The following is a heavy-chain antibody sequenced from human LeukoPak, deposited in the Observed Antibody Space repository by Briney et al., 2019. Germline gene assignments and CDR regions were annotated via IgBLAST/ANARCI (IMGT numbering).Heavy chain of an antibody. D-gene: IGHD3-10*01. CDR3: ARGSYYGSGSYYLYYYYYYYMDV. Sequence: GGSLRLSCAASGFTFSNYAMSWVRQAPGKGLEWVSYISSSGSTIYYADSVKGRFTISRDNAKNSLYLQMNSLRAEDTAVYYCARGSYYGSGSYYLYYYYYYYMDVWGKGTTVTISS. CDR2: ISSSGSTI. J-gene: IGHJ6*03. V-gene: IGHV3-11*01. CDR1: GFTFSNYA.